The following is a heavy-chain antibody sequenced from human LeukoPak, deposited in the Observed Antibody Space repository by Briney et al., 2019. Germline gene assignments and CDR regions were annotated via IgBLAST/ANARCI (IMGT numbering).Heavy chain of an antibody. V-gene: IGHV3-21*01. J-gene: IGHJ4*02. CDR3: AREASSGYYVAY. D-gene: IGHD5-12*01. CDR2: ISSSSSYI. CDR1: GFTFSSYS. Sequence: PGGSLRLSCAASGFTFSSYSMNWVRQAPGKGLEWVSSISSSSSYIYYADSVKGRFTISRDNAKNSLYLQMNSLRAEDTAVYYCAREASSGYYVAYWGQGTLVTVSS.